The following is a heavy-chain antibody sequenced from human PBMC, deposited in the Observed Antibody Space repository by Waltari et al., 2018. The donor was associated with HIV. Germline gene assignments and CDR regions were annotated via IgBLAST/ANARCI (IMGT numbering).Heavy chain of an antibody. CDR3: ARDVAYEAGWFDP. Sequence: QVQLQESGPGLVKPSETLSLTCTVSGGSISTYYWSWIRQPPGKGLEWIGSIYYSGSTNYNPSLKSRVTISVDTSKNQFSLKLSSVTAADTAVYYCARDVAYEAGWFDPWGQGTLVTVSS. V-gene: IGHV4-59*01. CDR2: IYYSGST. D-gene: IGHD2-8*01. CDR1: GGSISTYY. J-gene: IGHJ5*02.